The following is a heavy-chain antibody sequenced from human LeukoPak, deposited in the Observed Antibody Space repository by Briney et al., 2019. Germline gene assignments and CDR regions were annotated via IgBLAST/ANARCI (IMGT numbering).Heavy chain of an antibody. D-gene: IGHD6-13*01. V-gene: IGHV4-59*08. CDR3: ARPGIAAAGTPDAFDI. CDR2: IYYSGST. J-gene: IGHJ3*02. CDR1: GGSISSYY. Sequence: SETLSLTCTVSGGSISSYYWSWIRQPPGKGLEWIGYIYYSGSTNYNPSLKSRVTMSVDTSKNQFSLKLSSVTAADTAVYYCARPGIAAAGTPDAFDIWGQGTMVTVSS.